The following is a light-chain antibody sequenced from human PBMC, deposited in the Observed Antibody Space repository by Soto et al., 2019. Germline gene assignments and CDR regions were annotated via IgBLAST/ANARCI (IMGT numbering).Light chain of an antibody. CDR2: GAS. CDR3: QQYNNWWT. CDR1: QSVNSN. Sequence: EIVMTQSPATLSVSPGERATLSCRASQSVNSNLAWYQQKPGQAPRLLISGASTRATGIPARFSGSGSETAFTLTISSLQSDDLAVYYCQQYNNWWTFGQGTKVEIK. J-gene: IGKJ1*01. V-gene: IGKV3-15*01.